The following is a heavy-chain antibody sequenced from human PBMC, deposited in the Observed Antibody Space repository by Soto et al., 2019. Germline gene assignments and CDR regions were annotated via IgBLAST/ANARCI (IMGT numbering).Heavy chain of an antibody. CDR3: ARDQVEYSSSWYPNYYYYYYMDV. Sequence: SLRLSCAASGFTFSSYGMHWVRQAPGKGLEWVAVIWYDGSNKYYADSVKGRLTISRDNSKNTLYLQMNSLRAEDTAVYYCARDQVEYSSSWYPNYYYYYYMDVWGKGTTVTVSS. CDR2: IWYDGSNK. J-gene: IGHJ6*03. CDR1: GFTFSSYG. D-gene: IGHD6-6*01. V-gene: IGHV3-33*01.